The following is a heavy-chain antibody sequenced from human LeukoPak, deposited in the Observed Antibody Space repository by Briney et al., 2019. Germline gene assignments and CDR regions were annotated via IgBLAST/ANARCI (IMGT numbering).Heavy chain of an antibody. CDR1: GFTFSSYG. V-gene: IGHV3-48*01. J-gene: IGHJ6*02. Sequence: GGSLRLSCAASGFTFSSYGMNWVRQAPGEGLEWVSYISSSSSTIYYADSVKGRLTISRDNAKNSLYLQMNSLRAEDTAVYYCARAQDYYYYGMDVWGQGTTVTVSS. CDR2: ISSSSSTI. CDR3: ARAQDYYYYGMDV.